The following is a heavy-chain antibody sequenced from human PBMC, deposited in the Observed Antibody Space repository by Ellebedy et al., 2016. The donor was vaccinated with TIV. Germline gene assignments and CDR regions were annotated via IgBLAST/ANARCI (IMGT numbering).Heavy chain of an antibody. CDR2: ISAYNGNT. Sequence: ASVKVSXXASGYTFTSYGISWVRQAPGQGLEWMGWISAYNGNTNYAQKLQGRVTMTTDTSTSTAYMELRSLRSDDTAVYYCARDVDIVVVVAATPDHAMTHWGQGTLVTVSS. V-gene: IGHV1-18*04. CDR3: ARDVDIVVVVAATPDHAMTH. J-gene: IGHJ4*02. D-gene: IGHD2-15*01. CDR1: GYTFTSYG.